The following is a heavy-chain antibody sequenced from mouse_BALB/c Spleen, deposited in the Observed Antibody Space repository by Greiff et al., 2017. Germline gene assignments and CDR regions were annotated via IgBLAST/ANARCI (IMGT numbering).Heavy chain of an antibody. CDR1: GYTFTSYV. V-gene: IGHV1-14*01. CDR3: ARGDGGYDGYYFDY. D-gene: IGHD2-2*01. CDR2: INPYNDGT. J-gene: IGHJ2*01. Sequence: QLQESGPELVKPGASVKMSCKASGYTFTSYVMHWVKQKPGQGLEWIGYINPYNDGTKYNEKFKGKATLTSDKSSSTAYMELSSLTSEDSAVYYCARGDGGYDGYYFDYWGQGTTLTVSS.